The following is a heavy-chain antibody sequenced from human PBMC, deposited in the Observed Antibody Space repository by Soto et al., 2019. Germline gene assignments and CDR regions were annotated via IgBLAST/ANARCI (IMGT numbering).Heavy chain of an antibody. CDR2: INQDGSGK. J-gene: IGHJ5*02. CDR1: GFTFSVYY. CDR3: ASWNGEFDP. D-gene: IGHD1-1*01. Sequence: EEQLVEFGGGLVQPGGSLRLSCAASGFTFSVYYMSWVRPAPWKGLEWVVNINQDGSGKSFVDSVRGRFTISRDNGNNSLSLPMERLIADDKAVDDCASWNGEFDPWDQGALVNVSS. V-gene: IGHV3-7*05.